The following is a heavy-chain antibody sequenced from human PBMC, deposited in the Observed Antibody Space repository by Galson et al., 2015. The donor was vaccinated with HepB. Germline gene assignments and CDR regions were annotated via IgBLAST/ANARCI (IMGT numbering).Heavy chain of an antibody. V-gene: IGHV2-26*01. Sequence: PALVKPTQTLTLTCTVSGFSLSNARMGVSWIRQPPGKALEWLAHIFSNDEKSYSTSLKSRLTISKDTSKSQVVLTMTNMDPVDTATYYCARTDWGFGELLYDYWGQGTLVTVSS. CDR3: ARTDWGFGELLYDY. D-gene: IGHD3-10*01. CDR1: GFSLSNARMG. J-gene: IGHJ4*02. CDR2: IFSNDEK.